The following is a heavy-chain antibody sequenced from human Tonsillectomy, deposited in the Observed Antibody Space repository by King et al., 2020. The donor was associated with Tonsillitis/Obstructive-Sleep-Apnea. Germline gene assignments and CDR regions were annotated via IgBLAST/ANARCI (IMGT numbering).Heavy chain of an antibody. Sequence: LQLQESGPRLVKPSETLSLTCTVSGGSISSYYWSWIRQPPGKGLEWIGYIYYSGSSNYNPSLKSRVTISVDMSKNQFSLKLSSVTAADTAVYYCARDMVLEAGGDAFDIWGQGTMVTVSS. J-gene: IGHJ3*02. CDR2: IYYSGSS. V-gene: IGHV4-59*01. D-gene: IGHD2-8*01. CDR1: GGSISSYY. CDR3: ARDMVLEAGGDAFDI.